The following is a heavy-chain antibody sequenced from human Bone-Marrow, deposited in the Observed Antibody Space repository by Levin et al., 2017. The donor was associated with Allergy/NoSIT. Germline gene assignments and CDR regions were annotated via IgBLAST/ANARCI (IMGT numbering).Heavy chain of an antibody. CDR1: GFTFSDYV. CDR3: ARDPGRFVSRTYYYYYFYMDV. V-gene: IGHV3-33*01. CDR2: IWYDESNK. Sequence: GESLKISCAASGFTFSDYVMHWVRQAPGKGLEWVAVIWYDESNKYYADSVEGRFTISRDNSKNTLYLQMNSLRPEDTSVYYCARDPGRFVSRTYYYYYFYMDVWGKGTTVTVSS. J-gene: IGHJ6*03. D-gene: IGHD3-10*01.